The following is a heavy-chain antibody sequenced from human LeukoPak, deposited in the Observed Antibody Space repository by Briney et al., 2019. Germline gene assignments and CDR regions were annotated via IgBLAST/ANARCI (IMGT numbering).Heavy chain of an antibody. CDR1: GGSISSSSYY. D-gene: IGHD2-21*02. Sequence: SETLSLTCTVSGGSISSSSYYWGWIRQPPGKGLEWIGIIHYSGTTYYSPSLKSRVTMSVDTSRNQFSLRLSSVTAADTAVYYCARDSDPYCGGDCRPFDYWGQGTLVIVSS. CDR3: ARDSDPYCGGDCRPFDY. J-gene: IGHJ4*02. V-gene: IGHV4-39*07. CDR2: IHYSGTT.